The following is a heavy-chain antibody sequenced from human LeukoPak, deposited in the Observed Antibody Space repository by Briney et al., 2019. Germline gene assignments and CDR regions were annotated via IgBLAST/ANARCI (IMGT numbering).Heavy chain of an antibody. V-gene: IGHV4-59*08. J-gene: IGHJ5*02. CDR2: IYYSGST. CDR3: ARLDPRIAVAGSANWFDP. CDR1: GGSISSYY. D-gene: IGHD6-19*01. Sequence: ASETLSLTRTVSGGSISSYYWSWIRQPPGKGLEWIGYIYYSGSTNYNPSLKSRVTISVDTSKNQFSLKLSSVTAADTAVYYCARLDPRIAVAGSANWFDPWGQGTLVTVSS.